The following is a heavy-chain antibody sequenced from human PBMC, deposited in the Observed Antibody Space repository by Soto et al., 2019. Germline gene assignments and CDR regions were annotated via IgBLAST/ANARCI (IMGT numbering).Heavy chain of an antibody. J-gene: IGHJ4*02. CDR3: ARSYSGYDFDY. V-gene: IGHV1-69*02. D-gene: IGHD5-12*01. CDR1: GGTFSSYT. CDR2: IIPILGIA. Sequence: QVQLVKSGAEVKKPGSSVKVSCKASGGTFSSYTISWVRQAPGQGLEWMGRIIPILGIANYAQKFQGRVTITADKSTSTAYMELSSLRSEDTAVYYCARSYSGYDFDYWGQGTLVTVSS.